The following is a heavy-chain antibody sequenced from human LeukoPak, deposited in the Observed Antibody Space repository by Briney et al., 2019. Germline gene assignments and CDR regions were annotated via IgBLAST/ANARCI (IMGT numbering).Heavy chain of an antibody. Sequence: ASVKVSCKASGYTFSGHYMHWVRQAPGQGLEWMGWIYPNSGGTNYAQKFQGRVTMTRDTSISTAYMGLRRLKSDDTALYYCARVVGFGDYPFDYWGQGTLVTVSS. CDR2: IYPNSGGT. J-gene: IGHJ4*02. D-gene: IGHD4-17*01. V-gene: IGHV1-2*02. CDR1: GYTFSGHY. CDR3: ARVVGFGDYPFDY.